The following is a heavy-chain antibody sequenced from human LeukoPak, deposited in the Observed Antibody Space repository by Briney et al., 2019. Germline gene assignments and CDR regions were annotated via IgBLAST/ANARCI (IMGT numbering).Heavy chain of an antibody. D-gene: IGHD7-27*01. V-gene: IGHV3-33*08. CDR1: GFIFSSYG. CDR2: IWFDGSNW. CDR3: AREGWGSRSAFDI. Sequence: GRSLRLSCAASGFIFSSYGMHWVRQAPGKGLEWVSVIWFDGSNWFYVDSVKGRFTISRDNSKNTLYLQMNSLRVEDTAVYYCAREGWGSRSAFDIWGQGTLVTVSS. J-gene: IGHJ3*02.